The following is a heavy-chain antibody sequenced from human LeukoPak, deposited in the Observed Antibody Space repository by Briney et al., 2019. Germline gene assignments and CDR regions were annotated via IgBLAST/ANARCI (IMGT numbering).Heavy chain of an antibody. CDR3: AREVGYYDSSGYYTNQYYYYYGMDV. CDR2: ISSSSSTI. Sequence: GGSLRLSCAASGFTSSSYSMNWVRQAPGKGLEWVSYISSSSSTIYYADSVKGRFTISRDNAKNSLYVQMNSLRAEDTAVYYCAREVGYYDSSGYYTNQYYYYYGMDVWGQGTTVTVSS. V-gene: IGHV3-48*01. D-gene: IGHD3-22*01. CDR1: GFTSSSYS. J-gene: IGHJ6*02.